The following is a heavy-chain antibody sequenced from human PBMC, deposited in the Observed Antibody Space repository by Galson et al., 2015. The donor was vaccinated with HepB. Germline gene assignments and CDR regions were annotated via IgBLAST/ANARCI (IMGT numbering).Heavy chain of an antibody. V-gene: IGHV4-31*03. J-gene: IGHJ4*02. D-gene: IGHD2/OR15-2a*01. CDR2: IYYSGSN. CDR3: ASLKYYYFDY. CDR1: GSPISSRCYY. Sequence: TMSVTFTVSGSPISSRCYYWSSIRQHPGKGLEWIGYIYYSGSNHYNPSLKSRVTLSVDTSKNQFPLKLSPVTAADSAVYYCASLKYYYFDYWGQGTLVTVSS.